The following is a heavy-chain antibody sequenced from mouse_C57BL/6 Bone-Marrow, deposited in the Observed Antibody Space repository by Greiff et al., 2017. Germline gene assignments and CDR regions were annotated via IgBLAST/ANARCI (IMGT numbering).Heavy chain of an antibody. D-gene: IGHD2-1*01. CDR3: AREGNSYAMDY. CDR2: IYPGDGDT. CDR1: GYAFSSSW. Sequence: VQVVESGPELVKPGASVKISCKASGYAFSSSWMNWVKQRPGKGLEWIGRIYPGDGDTNYNGKFKGKATLTADKSSSTAYMQLSSLTSEDSAVYFCAREGNSYAMDYWGQGTSVTVSS. V-gene: IGHV1-82*01. J-gene: IGHJ4*01.